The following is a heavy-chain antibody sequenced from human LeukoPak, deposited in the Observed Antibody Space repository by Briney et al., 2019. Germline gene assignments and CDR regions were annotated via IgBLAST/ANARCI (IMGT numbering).Heavy chain of an antibody. CDR3: ARGYSSSWAFDY. CDR2: IWYDGSRK. Sequence: GRSLRLSCAASGFTFSSYGMHWVRQAPGKGLEWVAVIWYDGSRKYYADSVKGRFTISRDNAKNSLYLQMNGLRAEDTALYYCARGYSSSWAFDYWGQGTLVTVSS. J-gene: IGHJ4*02. V-gene: IGHV3-33*01. CDR1: GFTFSSYG. D-gene: IGHD6-13*01.